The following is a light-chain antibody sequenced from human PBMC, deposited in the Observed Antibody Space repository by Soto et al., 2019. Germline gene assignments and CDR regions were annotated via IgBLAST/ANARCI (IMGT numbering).Light chain of an antibody. CDR1: QSVSSY. J-gene: IGKJ4*01. Sequence: EIVLTQSPATLSLSPGERATLSCRASQSVSSYLAWYQQKPDQAPRLLIYDASNRATGIPARFSGSGSATDFTLTISSLEPEDFAVYYCQQRSNWPLTFGGGTKVEIK. V-gene: IGKV3-11*01. CDR2: DAS. CDR3: QQRSNWPLT.